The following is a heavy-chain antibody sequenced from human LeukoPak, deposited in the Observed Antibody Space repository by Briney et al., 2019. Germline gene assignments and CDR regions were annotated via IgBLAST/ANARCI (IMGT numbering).Heavy chain of an antibody. D-gene: IGHD3-16*01. J-gene: IGHJ5*02. Sequence: SGPTLVEPTQALALTCTFSGFSLSTSGVGVGWIRQPPGKALEWLALIYWDDDKRYSPSLRTRLTITQDTSKNQVVLTLTNVDPMDSATYYCAYSADHNASPGWFDPWGQGTLVTVSS. CDR2: IYWDDDK. V-gene: IGHV2-5*02. CDR3: AYSADHNASPGWFDP. CDR1: GFSLSTSGVG.